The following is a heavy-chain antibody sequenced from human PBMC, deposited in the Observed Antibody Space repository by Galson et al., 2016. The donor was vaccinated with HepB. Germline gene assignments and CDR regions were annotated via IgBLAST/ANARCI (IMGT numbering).Heavy chain of an antibody. J-gene: IGHJ1*01. CDR2: ISYDGSNK. CDR1: GFTFNIFA. CDR3: ARGWRTYYRYFEH. V-gene: IGHV3-30*04. D-gene: IGHD1-26*01. Sequence: SLRLSCAASGFTFNIFAMHWVRQAPGKGLEWVAIISYDGSNKYYADAVKGRFTISRDNAKNSLYLQMNSLRGEDTAVYYCARGWRTYYRYFEHWGQGALVSVSS.